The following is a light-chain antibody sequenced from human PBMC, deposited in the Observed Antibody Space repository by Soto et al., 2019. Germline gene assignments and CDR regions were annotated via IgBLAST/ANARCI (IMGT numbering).Light chain of an antibody. Sequence: EIVLTQSPGTLSLSPGERATLSCRASQSVSSSYLAWYQQKPGQAPRLLIYDASTRAAGIPDRFSGSASGTDFTLTISRLEPEDFAVYYCQQRNSWPITFGQGTRLE. J-gene: IGKJ5*01. CDR3: QQRNSWPIT. CDR1: QSVSSSY. CDR2: DAS. V-gene: IGKV3D-20*02.